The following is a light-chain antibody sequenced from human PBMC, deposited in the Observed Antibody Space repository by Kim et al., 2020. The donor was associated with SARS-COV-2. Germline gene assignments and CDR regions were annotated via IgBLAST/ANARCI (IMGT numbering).Light chain of an antibody. CDR3: QQYKSSPIT. Sequence: VSVGDRVTITCRASEGLGPWLAWYQQKPEKAPKSLIYCASNLQSGVPSRFSGSGSGTYFTLTISSLQPEDFATYYGQQYKSSPITFGQGTRLEIK. J-gene: IGKJ5*01. V-gene: IGKV1D-16*01. CDR1: EGLGPW. CDR2: CAS.